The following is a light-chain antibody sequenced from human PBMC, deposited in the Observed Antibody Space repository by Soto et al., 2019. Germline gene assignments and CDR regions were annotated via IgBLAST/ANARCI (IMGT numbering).Light chain of an antibody. CDR1: NSDVGIYYF. V-gene: IGLV2-14*01. CDR2: EVS. Sequence: QSVLTQPASVSGTPGQSITISCTGSNSDVGIYYFVSWYQHHPGRAPKLIVSEVSHRPSGVSNRFSGSKSGNTASLTISGLQSEDEADYYCISYTSDDVRYVFGTGTKVTVL. CDR3: ISYTSDDVRYV. J-gene: IGLJ1*01.